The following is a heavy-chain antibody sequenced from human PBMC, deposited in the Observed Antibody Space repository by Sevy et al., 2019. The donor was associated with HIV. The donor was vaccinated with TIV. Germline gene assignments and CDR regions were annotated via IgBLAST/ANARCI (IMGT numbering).Heavy chain of an antibody. D-gene: IGHD5-18*01. CDR3: AKDRPRYSEGPGYFDY. J-gene: IGHJ4*02. CDR2: ISGSGGST. V-gene: IGHV3-23*01. CDR1: GFTFRNYA. Sequence: GGSLRLSCAASGFTFRNYAMSWVRQAPGKGLEWVSAISGSGGSTYYADSVKGRFTISRDNSKNTLHLQMNSLRAEDTTVYYCAKDRPRYSEGPGYFDYWCQGTLVTVSS.